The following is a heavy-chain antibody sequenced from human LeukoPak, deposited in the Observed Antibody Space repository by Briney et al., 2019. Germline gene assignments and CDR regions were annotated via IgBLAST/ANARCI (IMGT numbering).Heavy chain of an antibody. D-gene: IGHD1-26*01. CDR3: AKSGGYGLIDY. CDR1: GGSFSGYY. J-gene: IGHJ4*02. CDR2: INHSGST. V-gene: IGHV4-34*01. Sequence: SETLSLTCAVYGGSFSGYYWSWIRQPPGKGLEWIGEINHSGSTNYNPSLKSRVTISVDTSKNQFSLRLNSVTAADTAMYYCAKSGGYGLIDYRGQGTLVTVSS.